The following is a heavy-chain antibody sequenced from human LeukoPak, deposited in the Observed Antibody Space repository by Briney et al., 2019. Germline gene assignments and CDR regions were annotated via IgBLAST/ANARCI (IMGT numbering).Heavy chain of an antibody. D-gene: IGHD3-9*01. Sequence: SETLSLTCTVSGVSIFSYYWNWIRQPPGKGLEWIGYIHYSGSTNYNPSLKSRVTISVDTSKSQFSLRLTSATAADTAVYYCATGRSIRYFDYWGQGTLLTVSS. CDR2: IHYSGST. V-gene: IGHV4-59*08. CDR1: GVSIFSYY. CDR3: ATGRSIRYFDY. J-gene: IGHJ4*02.